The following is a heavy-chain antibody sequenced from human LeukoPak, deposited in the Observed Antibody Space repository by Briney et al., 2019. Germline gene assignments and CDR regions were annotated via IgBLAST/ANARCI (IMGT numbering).Heavy chain of an antibody. CDR2: ISSSSNTI. Sequence: GGSLRLSCAASGFIFSSYSLNWVRQAPGKGLEWISYISSSSNTIYYADSVKGRFTISRDNAKNSLYLQVNSLRAEDTAVYYCARSPALRFLEWLSRGFDHWGQGILVSVSS. CDR3: ARSPALRFLEWLSRGFDH. CDR1: GFIFSSYS. J-gene: IGHJ4*02. D-gene: IGHD3-3*01. V-gene: IGHV3-48*01.